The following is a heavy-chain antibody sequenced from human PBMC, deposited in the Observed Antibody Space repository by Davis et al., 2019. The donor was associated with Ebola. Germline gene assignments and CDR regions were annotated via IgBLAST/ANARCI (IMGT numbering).Heavy chain of an antibody. J-gene: IGHJ4*02. V-gene: IGHV3-30*04. CDR1: GFTFRNYA. CDR3: ATHHSFRIDY. CDR2: VSHSEREK. Sequence: GESLKISCAASGFTFRNYAMHWVRQAPGKGLEWVAVVSHSEREKFYADSVKGRFTISRDNSENTLYLQMNSLRGDDTAVYYCATHHSFRIDYWGQGTLVTVSS. D-gene: IGHD1-14*01.